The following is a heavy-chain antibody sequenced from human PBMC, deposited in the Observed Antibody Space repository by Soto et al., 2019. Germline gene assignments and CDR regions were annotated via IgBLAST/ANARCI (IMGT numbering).Heavy chain of an antibody. J-gene: IGHJ5*02. CDR3: ARDGCGGDCYPPPGWFDP. V-gene: IGHV3-33*01. CDR2: IWYDGSNK. CDR1: GFTFSSYG. Sequence: QVQLVESGGGVVQPGRSLRLSCAASGFTFSSYGMHWVRQAPGKGLEWVAVIWYDGSNKYYADSVKGRFTISRDNSKNTLYLQMNSLRAEDTAVYYCARDGCGGDCYPPPGWFDPWGQGTLVTVSS. D-gene: IGHD2-21*02.